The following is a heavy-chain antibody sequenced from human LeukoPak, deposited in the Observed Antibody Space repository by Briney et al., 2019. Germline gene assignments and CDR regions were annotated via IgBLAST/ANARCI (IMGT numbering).Heavy chain of an antibody. J-gene: IGHJ4*02. V-gene: IGHV1-18*01. Sequence: GASVKVSCKASGYTFTSYGISWVRQAPGQGLEWMGWISAYNGNTNYAQKLQGRVTMTTDTSTSTAYMEMRSLRSDGTAVYYCARGVRGYSHGYFGDYWRQGTLVTHSS. CDR2: ISAYNGNT. CDR3: ARGVRGYSHGYFGDY. D-gene: IGHD5-18*01. CDR1: GYTFTSYG.